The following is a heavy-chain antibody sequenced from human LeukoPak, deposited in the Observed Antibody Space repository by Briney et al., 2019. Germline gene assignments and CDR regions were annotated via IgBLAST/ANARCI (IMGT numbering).Heavy chain of an antibody. CDR1: GGTFSSYA. CDR3: ARLIVGAYHFDY. Sequence: SVKVSCKASGGTFSSYAISWVRQAPGQGLEWMGGIIPIFGTANYAQKFQGRVTITTGESTSTAYMELSSLRSEDTAVYYCARLIVGAYHFDYWGQGTLVTVSS. J-gene: IGHJ4*02. V-gene: IGHV1-69*05. CDR2: IIPIFGTA. D-gene: IGHD1-26*01.